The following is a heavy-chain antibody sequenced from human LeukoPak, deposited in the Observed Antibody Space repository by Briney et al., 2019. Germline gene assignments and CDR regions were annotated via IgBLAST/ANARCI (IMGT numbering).Heavy chain of an antibody. J-gene: IGHJ3*02. CDR1: GYTLTELS. V-gene: IGHV1-24*01. D-gene: IGHD5-12*01. CDR3: AKGSKYSGHDRPDAFDI. CDR2: FDPEDGET. Sequence: ASVKVPCKVSGYTLTELSMHWVRQAPGKGLEWMGGFDPEDGETIYAQKFQGRVTMTEDTSTDTAYMELSSLRSEDTAVYYCAKGSKYSGHDRPDAFDIWGQGTMVTVSS.